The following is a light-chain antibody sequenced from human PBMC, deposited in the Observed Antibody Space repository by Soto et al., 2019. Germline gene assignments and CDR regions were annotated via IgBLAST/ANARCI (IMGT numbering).Light chain of an antibody. V-gene: IGKV1-5*03. Sequence: DIQMTQSPSTLSASVGDSVTITCRASQTISSWLAWHQQTPGKXPXXLIYKASTLESGVPSRFTVTGSGTEFPLPLSSLQPDDFATDDCQQYHTYRAFGQGTKVEIK. J-gene: IGKJ1*01. CDR2: KAS. CDR1: QTISSW. CDR3: QQYHTYRA.